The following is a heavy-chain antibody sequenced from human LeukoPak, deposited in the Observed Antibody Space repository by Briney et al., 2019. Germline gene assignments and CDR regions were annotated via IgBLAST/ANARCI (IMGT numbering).Heavy chain of an antibody. V-gene: IGHV1-69*05. Sequence: SVKVSCKASGGTFSSYAISWVRQAPGQGLEWMGRIIPIFGTANYAQKFQGRVTITTDESTSTAYMVLSSLRSEDTAVYYCARGIAVAGYYYYYMDVWGKGTTITVSS. CDR2: IIPIFGTA. CDR3: ARGIAVAGYYYYYMDV. J-gene: IGHJ6*03. D-gene: IGHD6-19*01. CDR1: GGTFSSYA.